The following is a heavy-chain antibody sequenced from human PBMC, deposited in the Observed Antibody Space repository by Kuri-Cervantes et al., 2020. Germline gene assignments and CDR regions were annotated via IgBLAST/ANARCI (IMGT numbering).Heavy chain of an antibody. Sequence: GGSLRLSCAASGFIFSNYGMHWVRQAPGKGLEWVAFIRYDGTNKYYADSVQGRFTISRDNSKNKLYLQMNSLRGEDTAVYYCAITTVQMDCWGQGTLVTVSS. CDR1: GFIFSNYG. CDR3: AITTVQMDC. J-gene: IGHJ4*02. D-gene: IGHD4-17*01. V-gene: IGHV3-30*02. CDR2: IRYDGTNK.